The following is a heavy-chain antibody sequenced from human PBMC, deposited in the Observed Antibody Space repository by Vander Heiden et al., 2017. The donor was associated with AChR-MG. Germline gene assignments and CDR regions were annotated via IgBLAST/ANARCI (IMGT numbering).Heavy chain of an antibody. Sequence: EVQLLESGGGLVQPGGSLRLSCAASGFTFSSYAMSWVRQAPGKGLEWVSAISGSGGSTYYADSVKGRFTISRDNSKNTLYLQMNSLRAEDTAVYYCAKDPRYCSSTSCYFSNWYFDLWGRGTLVTVSS. CDR2: ISGSGGST. J-gene: IGHJ2*01. D-gene: IGHD2-2*01. CDR1: GFTFSSYA. CDR3: AKDPRYCSSTSCYFSNWYFDL. V-gene: IGHV3-23*01.